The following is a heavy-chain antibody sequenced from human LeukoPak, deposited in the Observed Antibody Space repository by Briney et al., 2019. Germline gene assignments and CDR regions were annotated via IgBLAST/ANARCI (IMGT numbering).Heavy chain of an antibody. CDR2: IDTSGGST. CDR1: GFTFSSHA. D-gene: IGHD1-1*01. J-gene: IGHJ4*02. V-gene: IGHV3-23*01. Sequence: PGGSLRLSCVASGFTFSSHAMCWVRQAPGKGLEWVASIDTSGGSTYYEDSVQGRFTISRDNSKNTLYLEMNSLRVEDTALYYCANEVRPNDYWGQGTLVTVSS. CDR3: ANEVRPNDY.